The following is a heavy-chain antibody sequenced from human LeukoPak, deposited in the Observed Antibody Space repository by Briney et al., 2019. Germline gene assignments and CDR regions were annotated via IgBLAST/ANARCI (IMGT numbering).Heavy chain of an antibody. CDR1: GFTFTSSA. D-gene: IGHD3-9*01. J-gene: IGHJ4*02. Sequence: TSVKVSCTASGFTFTSSAMHWVRQARGQRLEWIGWIVVGSGNTNYAQKFQERVTITRDMSTSTAYMELSSLRSEDTAVYYCATGLPYYDVSTAYPQYDYWGQGTLVTVSS. CDR2: IVVGSGNT. V-gene: IGHV1-58*02. CDR3: ATGLPYYDVSTAYPQYDY.